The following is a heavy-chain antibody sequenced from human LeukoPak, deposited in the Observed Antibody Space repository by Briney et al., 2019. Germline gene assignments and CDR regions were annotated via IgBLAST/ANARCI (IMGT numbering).Heavy chain of an antibody. J-gene: IGHJ5*02. V-gene: IGHV1-69*13. CDR3: ARAGQLLRGNWFDP. D-gene: IGHD2-2*01. CDR1: VYTFTIYG. Sequence: SVKVSCKASVYTFTIYGISRVRQAPGQGLEWMGGIIPIFGTANYAQTFQGRVTITADESTSTAYMELSSLRSEDTAVYYCARAGQLLRGNWFDPWGQGTLVTVSS. CDR2: IIPIFGTA.